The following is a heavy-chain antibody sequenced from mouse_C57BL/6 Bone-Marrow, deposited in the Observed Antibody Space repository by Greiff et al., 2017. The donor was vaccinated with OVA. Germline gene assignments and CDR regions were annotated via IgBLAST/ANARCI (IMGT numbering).Heavy chain of an antibody. J-gene: IGHJ1*03. CDR3: ASGFDYDWYFDV. CDR1: GYTFTNYW. CDR2: IYPGGGYT. D-gene: IGHD2-4*01. V-gene: IGHV1-63*01. Sequence: VQLQESGAELVRPGTSVKMSCKASGYTFTNYWIGWAKQRPGHGLEWIGDIYPGGGYTNYNEKFKGKATLTADKSSSTAYMQFSSLTSEDSAIYYCASGFDYDWYFDVWGTGTTVTVSS.